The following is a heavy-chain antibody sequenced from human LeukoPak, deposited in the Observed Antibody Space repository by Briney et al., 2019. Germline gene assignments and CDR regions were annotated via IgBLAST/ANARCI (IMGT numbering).Heavy chain of an antibody. CDR3: ATFTIFGVVKAFDY. J-gene: IGHJ4*02. CDR2: IIPILGIA. Sequence: GASVKVPCKASGGTFSSYAISWVRQAPGQGLEWMGRIIPILGIANYAQKFQGRVTITADKSTSTAYMELSSLRSEDTAVYYCATFTIFGVVKAFDYWGQGTLVTVSS. CDR1: GGTFSSYA. V-gene: IGHV1-69*04. D-gene: IGHD3-3*01.